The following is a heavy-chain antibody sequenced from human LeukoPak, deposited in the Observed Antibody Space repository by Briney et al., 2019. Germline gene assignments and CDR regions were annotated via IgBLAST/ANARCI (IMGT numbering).Heavy chain of an antibody. CDR3: ARDLVITTAFYYFDS. D-gene: IGHD3-22*01. CDR2: INPNSGGT. CDR1: GYTFTGYY. J-gene: IGHJ4*02. Sequence: ASVKVSCKASGYTFTGYYMHWVRQAPGQGLEWMGWINPNSGGTNYAQKFQGRVTMTRDTSISTAYMELSRLRSDDTAVYYCARDLVITTAFYYFDSWGQGTLVTVSS. V-gene: IGHV1-2*02.